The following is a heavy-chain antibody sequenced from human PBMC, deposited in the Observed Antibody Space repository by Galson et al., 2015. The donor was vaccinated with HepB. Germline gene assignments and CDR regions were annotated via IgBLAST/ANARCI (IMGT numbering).Heavy chain of an antibody. V-gene: IGHV3-23*01. D-gene: IGHD6-25*01. Sequence: SLRLSCAASGFRFNIYDMSWVRQAPGKGLEWVSGITNSGGRRYYAEPGKGRFTISRDNSKNTVFLRMSSLKTEDTAVYYCTRLGDLSGYSSAWGQGTLVTVSS. CDR2: ITNSGGRR. CDR1: GFRFNIYD. CDR3: TRLGDLSGYSSA. J-gene: IGHJ5*02.